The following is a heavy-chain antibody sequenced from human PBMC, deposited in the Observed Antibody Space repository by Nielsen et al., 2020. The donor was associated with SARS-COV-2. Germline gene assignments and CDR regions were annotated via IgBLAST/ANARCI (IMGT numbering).Heavy chain of an antibody. CDR3: ARDPGHYDFWSGYSYYYYGMDV. J-gene: IGHJ6*02. V-gene: IGHV1-69*01. CDR2: IIPIFGTA. Sequence: WVRQAPGQGLEWMGGIIPIFGTANYAQKFQGRVTITADESTSTAYMELSSLRSEDTAVYYCARDPGHYDFWSGYSYYYYGMDVWGQGTTVTVSS. D-gene: IGHD3-3*01.